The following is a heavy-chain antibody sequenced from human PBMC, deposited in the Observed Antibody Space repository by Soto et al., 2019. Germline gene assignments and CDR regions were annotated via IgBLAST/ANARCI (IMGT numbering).Heavy chain of an antibody. D-gene: IGHD2-2*01. J-gene: IGHJ3*02. Sequence: LRLSCAASGFTFSSYAMSWVRQAPGKGLEWVSAISGSGGSTYYADSVKGRFTISRDNSKNTLYLQMNSLRAEDTAVYYCAKHQVVVVPAAENDAFDIWGQGTMVTVSS. CDR3: AKHQVVVVPAAENDAFDI. CDR1: GFTFSSYA. V-gene: IGHV3-23*01. CDR2: ISGSGGST.